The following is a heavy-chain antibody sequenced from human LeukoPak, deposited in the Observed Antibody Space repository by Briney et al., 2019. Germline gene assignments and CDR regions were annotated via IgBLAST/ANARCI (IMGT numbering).Heavy chain of an antibody. CDR3: ARGFKVRAKSLGHYNWFDP. CDR2: MNPNSGNT. Sequence: ASVKVSCKASGYTFTGYYMHWVRQATGQGLEWMGWMNPNSGNTGYAQKFQGRVTMTRNTSISTAYMELSSLGSEDTAVYYCARGFKVRAKSLGHYNWFDPWGQGTLVTVSS. J-gene: IGHJ5*02. D-gene: IGHD3-10*01. CDR1: GYTFTGYY. V-gene: IGHV1-8*02.